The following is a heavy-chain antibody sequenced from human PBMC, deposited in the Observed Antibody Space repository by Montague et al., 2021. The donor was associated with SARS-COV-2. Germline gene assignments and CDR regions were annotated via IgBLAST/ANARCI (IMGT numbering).Heavy chain of an antibody. J-gene: IGHJ4*02. CDR3: ARGRVTRAGFDY. V-gene: IGHV4-34*01. CDR1: GGSLSGYY. D-gene: IGHD2-21*02. Sequence: SETLSLTCAVYGGSLSGYYWSWIRQPPGEGLEWIAEISHSGSTSYSPSLNSRVTISLDTSNNQFSLRLTSVTTSDTAVYYCARGRVTRAGFDYWGQGIRVIVSS. CDR2: ISHSGST.